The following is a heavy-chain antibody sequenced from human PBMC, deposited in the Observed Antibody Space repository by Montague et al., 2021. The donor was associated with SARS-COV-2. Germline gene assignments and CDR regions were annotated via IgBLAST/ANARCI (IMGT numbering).Heavy chain of an antibody. V-gene: IGHV4-59*01. J-gene: IGHJ3*02. Sequence: SETLSLTCTVSGGSISRYSWTWIRQPPGKGLEWIGYIYNSGSTNYNPSXXGRVTISVDTSKNQFSLKLSSVAAADTAVYYCARVGRGSSWYEVAFDIWGQGTMATVSS. CDR2: IYNSGST. CDR3: ARVGRGSSWYEVAFDI. D-gene: IGHD6-13*01. CDR1: GGSISRYS.